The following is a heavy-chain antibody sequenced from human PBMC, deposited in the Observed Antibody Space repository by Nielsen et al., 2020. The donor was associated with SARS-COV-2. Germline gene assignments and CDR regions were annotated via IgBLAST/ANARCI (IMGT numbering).Heavy chain of an antibody. J-gene: IGHJ5*02. CDR1: GGSISSSSYY. Sequence: SETLSLTCTVSGGSISSSSYYWGWIRQPPGKGLEWIGSIYYSGSTYYNPSLKSRVTISVDTSKNQFSLKLSSVTAADTAVYYCARWLQHHNWFDPWGQGTLVTVSS. CDR2: IYYSGST. V-gene: IGHV4-39*07. CDR3: ARWLQHHNWFDP. D-gene: IGHD5-24*01.